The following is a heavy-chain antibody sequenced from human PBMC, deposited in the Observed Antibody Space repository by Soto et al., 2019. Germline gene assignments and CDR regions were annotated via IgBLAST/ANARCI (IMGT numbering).Heavy chain of an antibody. CDR2: IYQSGKT. J-gene: IGHJ4*02. CDR3: ARMWAVGSLTVGFDY. Sequence: QVQLQESGPGLVKPSGTLSLTCTVSGGSISSYDWWSWVRQPPGKGLEWIGEIYQSGKTNYNPSLKSRVTISVDKSKNEFSLEMNSVTAADTAVYYCARMWAVGSLTVGFDYWGLGALVTVSS. D-gene: IGHD1-26*01. V-gene: IGHV4-4*02. CDR1: GGSISSYDW.